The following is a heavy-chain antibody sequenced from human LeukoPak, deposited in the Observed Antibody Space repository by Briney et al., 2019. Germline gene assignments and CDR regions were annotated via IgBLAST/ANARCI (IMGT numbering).Heavy chain of an antibody. D-gene: IGHD6-19*01. CDR1: GFTFNNYA. J-gene: IGHJ4*02. V-gene: IGHV3-23*01. CDR2: LSGGSSVT. Sequence: PGGSLRLSCVASGFTFNNYAMSWVRQTPGKGLEWVSILSGGSSVTYHADSVKGRFTISRGNSKNTLYLQMSGLRDEDTAVYYCAKDRDTISARAGSAFDYWGQGTLVTVSS. CDR3: AKDRDTISARAGSAFDY.